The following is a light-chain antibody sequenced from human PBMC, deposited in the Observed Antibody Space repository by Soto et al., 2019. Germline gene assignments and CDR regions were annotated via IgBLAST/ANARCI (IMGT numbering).Light chain of an antibody. CDR3: QQRHMWPIT. CDR1: QSVSSY. V-gene: IGKV3-11*01. Sequence: EIVLTQSPATLSLSPGERPTLSCRASQSVSSYLAWYKQKPGQAPRLLIYDASNRATGIPARFSGSGSGTDFTLTISSLEPEDSEVYYCQQRHMWPITFGQGTRLEIK. CDR2: DAS. J-gene: IGKJ5*01.